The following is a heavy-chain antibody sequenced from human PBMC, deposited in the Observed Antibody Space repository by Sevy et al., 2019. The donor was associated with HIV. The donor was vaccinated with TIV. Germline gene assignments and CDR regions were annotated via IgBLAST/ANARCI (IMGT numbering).Heavy chain of an antibody. D-gene: IGHD3-10*01. CDR1: GFTFSNAW. J-gene: IGHJ4*02. CDR3: TTDSKKRGLSVLLDY. Sequence: GGSLRLSCAASGFTFSNAWMSWVRQAPGKRLEWVGRIKSKTDGGTTDHAAPVKGRFTISRDDSKNTLYLQINSLKTEDTAIYYCTTDSKKRGLSVLLDYWGQGTLVTVSS. CDR2: IKSKTDGGTT. V-gene: IGHV3-15*01.